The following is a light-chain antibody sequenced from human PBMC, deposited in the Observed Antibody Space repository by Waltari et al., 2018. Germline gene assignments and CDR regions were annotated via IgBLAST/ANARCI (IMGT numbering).Light chain of an antibody. CDR1: QSVSSN. CDR2: GAS. J-gene: IGKJ2*01. Sequence: EIVMTQSPATLSVSPGERATLPCRASQSVSSNLAWYRQKPGQAPMLLIYGASTRATGIPARFSGSGSGTEFTLTISSMQSEDFAVYYCQQYNNWPDTFGQGTKLEIK. CDR3: QQYNNWPDT. V-gene: IGKV3-15*01.